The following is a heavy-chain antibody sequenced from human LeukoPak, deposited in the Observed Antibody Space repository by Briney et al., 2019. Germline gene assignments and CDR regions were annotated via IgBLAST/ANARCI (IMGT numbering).Heavy chain of an antibody. Sequence: ASVKVSCKASGYTFTGYYMHWVRQAPGQGLEWMGWINPNSGGTNYAQKFQGRVTMTRDTSTSTAYMELSRLRSDDTAVYYCARAIIVVVPAAISWFDPWGQGTLVTVSS. CDR3: ARAIIVVVPAAISWFDP. V-gene: IGHV1-2*02. J-gene: IGHJ5*02. D-gene: IGHD2-2*01. CDR2: INPNSGGT. CDR1: GYTFTGYY.